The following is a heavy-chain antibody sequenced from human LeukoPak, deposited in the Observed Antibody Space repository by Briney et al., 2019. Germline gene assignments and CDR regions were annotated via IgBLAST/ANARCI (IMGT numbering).Heavy chain of an antibody. CDR3: ARGVLWDLPYFQH. J-gene: IGHJ1*01. D-gene: IGHD1-26*01. CDR1: GYTFTSYD. CDR2: MNPNSGNT. V-gene: IGHV1-8*01. Sequence: ASVKVSCTASGYTFTSYDINWVRQATGQGLEWMGWMNPNSGNTGYGQKFQGRVTMTRNTSISTAYMERSSLRSEDPAVYYCARGVLWDLPYFQHWGQGTLVTVSS.